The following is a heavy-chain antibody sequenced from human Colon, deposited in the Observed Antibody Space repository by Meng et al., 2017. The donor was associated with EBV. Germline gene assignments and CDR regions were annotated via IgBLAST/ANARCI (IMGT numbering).Heavy chain of an antibody. V-gene: IGHV4-30-4*01. J-gene: IGHJ4*02. CDR1: GGSISSGGYY. D-gene: IGHD3-22*01. CDR3: ARDSPVSHFDY. CDR2: IYYSGST. Sequence: VHLQESGPGLVNPSQTLSLTCAVSGGSISSGGYYWSWIRQPPGKGLEWIGYIYYSGSTYYNPSLKSRVTISVDTSKNQFSLKLSSVTAADTAVYFCARDSPVSHFDYWGQGTLVTVSS.